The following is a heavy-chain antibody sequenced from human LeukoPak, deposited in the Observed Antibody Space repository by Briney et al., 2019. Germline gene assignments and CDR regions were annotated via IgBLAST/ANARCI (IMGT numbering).Heavy chain of an antibody. D-gene: IGHD6-13*01. Sequence: GGSLRLSCAASGFTFSSYAMNWVRQAPGKGLEWVSVISGSGESTYYAESVKGRFTIPRDNSRNTLFLQMNSLRAEDTAVYYCAKVPSSSSWSDYWGQGTLVTVSS. V-gene: IGHV3-23*01. CDR3: AKVPSSSSWSDY. J-gene: IGHJ4*02. CDR1: GFTFSSYA. CDR2: ISGSGEST.